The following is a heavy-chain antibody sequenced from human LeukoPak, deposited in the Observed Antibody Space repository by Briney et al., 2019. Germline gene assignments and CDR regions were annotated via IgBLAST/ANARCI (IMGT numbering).Heavy chain of an antibody. J-gene: IGHJ4*02. CDR1: GGSISSYY. Sequence: SETLSLTCTVSGGSISSYYWSWIRQPPGKGLEWIGYIHYSGSTNYNPSLKRRVTISVDTSKNQFSLKLSSVTAADTAVYYCARPSSYSSGWYGFDYWGQGTLVTVSS. CDR3: ARPSSYSSGWYGFDY. V-gene: IGHV4-59*08. D-gene: IGHD6-19*01. CDR2: IHYSGST.